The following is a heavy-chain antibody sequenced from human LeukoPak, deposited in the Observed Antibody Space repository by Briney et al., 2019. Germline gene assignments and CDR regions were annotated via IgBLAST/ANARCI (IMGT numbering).Heavy chain of an antibody. Sequence: GGSLRLSCAASGFTFSSYSMSWVRQAPGKGLEWVSAISSSGGSTDYTDSVKGRFTISRDNTKNTLYLQMNSLRAEDTAVYYCAKKMSITAASQVDYWGQGTLVTVSS. CDR3: AKKMSITAASQVDY. CDR2: ISSSGGST. CDR1: GFTFSSYS. V-gene: IGHV3-23*01. J-gene: IGHJ4*02. D-gene: IGHD1-20*01.